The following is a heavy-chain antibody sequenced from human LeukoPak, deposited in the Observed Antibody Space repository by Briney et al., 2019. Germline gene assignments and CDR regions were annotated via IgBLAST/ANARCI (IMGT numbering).Heavy chain of an antibody. J-gene: IGHJ4*02. CDR1: EFIVSSNY. V-gene: IGHV3-53*01. CDR2: IYSGGST. CDR3: ARVGASSNNWGAFDY. Sequence: GGSLRLSCAASEFIVSSNYMSWVRQAPGKGLEWVSLIYSGGSTFYADSMKGRFTISRDNSKNTLYLQMNSLRAEDTAVYYCARVGASSNNWGAFDYWGQGTLVTVSS. D-gene: IGHD7-27*01.